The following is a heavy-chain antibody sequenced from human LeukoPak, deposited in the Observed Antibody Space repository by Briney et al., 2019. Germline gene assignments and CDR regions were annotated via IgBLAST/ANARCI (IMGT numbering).Heavy chain of an antibody. CDR1: GYFSTAYY. CDR3: AKSNGYGLVDI. Sequence: SETLSLTCTVSGYFSTAYYWGWIRQPPGKGLEWIASIRHDGHPYYNPSLKSQVSISVDMSRNQFSLKLNSVTAADAAVYYCAKSNGYGLVDIWGQGTMVTVSS. J-gene: IGHJ3*02. V-gene: IGHV4-38-2*02. D-gene: IGHD3-10*01. CDR2: IRHDGHP.